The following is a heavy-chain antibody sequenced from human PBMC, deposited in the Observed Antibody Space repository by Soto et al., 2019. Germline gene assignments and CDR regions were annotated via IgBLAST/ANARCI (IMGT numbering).Heavy chain of an antibody. CDR1: GYTFTSYY. CDR2: INPSGGST. D-gene: IGHD4-4*01. Sequence: GASVKVSCKASGYTFTSYYMHWVRQAPGQGLEWMGIINPSGGSTSYAQKFQGRVTMTRDTSTSTVYMELSSLRSEDTAVYYCARAIWRTVTTLNTQYFDYWGQGTLVTVSS. V-gene: IGHV1-46*03. J-gene: IGHJ4*02. CDR3: ARAIWRTVTTLNTQYFDY.